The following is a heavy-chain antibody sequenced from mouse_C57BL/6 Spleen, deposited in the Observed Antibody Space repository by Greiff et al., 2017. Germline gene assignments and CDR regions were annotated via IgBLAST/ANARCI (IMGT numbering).Heavy chain of an antibody. D-gene: IGHD1-1*01. J-gene: IGHJ1*03. Sequence: EVQLVASGGGLVKPGGSLKLSCAASGFTFSSYTMSWVRQTPEKRLEWVATISGGGGNTYYPDSVKGRFTISRDNAKNTLYLQMSSLRSEDTALYYCASLYYYGSHWYFDVWGTGTTVTVSS. CDR3: ASLYYYGSHWYFDV. CDR1: GFTFSSYT. V-gene: IGHV5-9*01. CDR2: ISGGGGNT.